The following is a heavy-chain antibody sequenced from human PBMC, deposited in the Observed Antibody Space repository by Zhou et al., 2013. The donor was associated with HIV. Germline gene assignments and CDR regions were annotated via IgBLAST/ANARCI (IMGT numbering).Heavy chain of an antibody. J-gene: IGHJ5*02. CDR3: ARARACSSTSCPHWFDP. V-gene: IGHV1-8*03. CDR1: GYTFTSYD. CDR2: MNPNSGNT. D-gene: IGHD2-2*01. Sequence: QVQLVQSGAEVKKPGASVKVSCKASGYTFTSYDINWVRQATGQGLEWMGWMNPNSGNTGYAQKFQGRVTITRNTSISTAYMELSSLRSEDTAVYYCARARACSSTSCPHWFDPWGQGTLVTVSS.